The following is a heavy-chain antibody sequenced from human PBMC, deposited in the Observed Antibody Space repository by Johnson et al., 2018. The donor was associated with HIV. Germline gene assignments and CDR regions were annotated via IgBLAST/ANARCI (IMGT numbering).Heavy chain of an antibody. V-gene: IGHV3-30-3*01. J-gene: IGHJ3*02. CDR3: ASEGALWSDAFDI. CDR2: ISYDGSNK. D-gene: IGHD2/OR15-2a*01. CDR1: GFIFSSNA. Sequence: QVQLVESGGGLVKPGGSLRLSCAASGFIFSSNAMHWVRQAPGKGLEWVAVISYDGSNKFYADSVKGRFTISIDNSKNTLFLQMNSLRAEDTAVYYCASEGALWSDAFDIWGQGTMVTVSS.